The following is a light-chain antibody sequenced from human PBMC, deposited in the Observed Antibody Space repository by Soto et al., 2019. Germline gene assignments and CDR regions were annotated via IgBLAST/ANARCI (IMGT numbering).Light chain of an antibody. Sequence: QSVLTQPPSVSGAPGQRVTISCTGSSSNVGAGSDVHWYQQLPGTAPKLLIYINNNRPSGVPDRFSGSKSGTSASLAITGLQAEDEAHYYCQSYDRRLTAYVFGTGTKLTVL. CDR2: INN. CDR1: SSNVGAGSD. J-gene: IGLJ1*01. V-gene: IGLV1-40*01. CDR3: QSYDRRLTAYV.